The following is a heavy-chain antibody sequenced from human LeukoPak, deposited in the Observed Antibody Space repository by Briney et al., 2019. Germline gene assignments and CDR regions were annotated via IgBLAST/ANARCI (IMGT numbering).Heavy chain of an antibody. CDR1: GGSLSGYY. CDR3: ARGWGRAVAGNFY. CDR2: INQSGGT. Sequence: SSETLSLTCAVYGGSLSGYYWSWIRQPPGKGLEWIGEINQSGGTNYNPSLKSRVSISVDTSKSQFYLKLSSVTAADTAVYYCARGWGRAVAGNFYWGRGTPVTVSS. V-gene: IGHV4-34*01. D-gene: IGHD6-19*01. J-gene: IGHJ4*02.